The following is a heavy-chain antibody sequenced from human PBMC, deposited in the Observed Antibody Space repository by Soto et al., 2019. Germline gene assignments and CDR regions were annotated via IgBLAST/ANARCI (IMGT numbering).Heavy chain of an antibody. V-gene: IGHV1-18*01. Sequence: QVQLVQSGAEVKKPGASVKVSCKASGYTFTSYGISWVRQAPGQGLEWMGWISAYNGDTNYVQKLQGRVTMTTDTSXSXXYMELRSLRSDDTAVYYCARDPEYSGYEKDWDFDLWGRGTLVTVSS. CDR2: ISAYNGDT. J-gene: IGHJ2*01. CDR1: GYTFTSYG. CDR3: ARDPEYSGYEKDWDFDL. D-gene: IGHD5-12*01.